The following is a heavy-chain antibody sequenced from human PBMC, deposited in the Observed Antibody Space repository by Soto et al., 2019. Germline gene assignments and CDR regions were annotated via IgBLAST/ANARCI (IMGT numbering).Heavy chain of an antibody. CDR1: GFTFSSYA. Sequence: PGGSLRLSCAASGFTFSSYAMHWVRQAPGKGLEWVAVISYDGSNKYYADSVKGRFTISRDNSKNTLYLQMNSLRAEDTAVYYCARDILTLQYYYGMDVWGQGTTVTVSS. J-gene: IGHJ6*02. V-gene: IGHV3-30-3*01. D-gene: IGHD3-9*01. CDR3: ARDILTLQYYYGMDV. CDR2: ISYDGSNK.